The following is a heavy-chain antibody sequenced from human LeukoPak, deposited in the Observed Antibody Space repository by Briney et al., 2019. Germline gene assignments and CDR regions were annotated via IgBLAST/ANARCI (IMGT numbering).Heavy chain of an antibody. D-gene: IGHD4-23*01. Sequence: GGSLRLSCTVSGFTVSSDSMSWVRQAPGKGLEYVSAISSNGGSTYYANSVKGRFTISRDNSKNTLYLQMISLRAEDTAVYYCAKGSGNPRIYYMDVWGKGTTVTISS. CDR2: ISSNGGST. V-gene: IGHV3-64*01. CDR3: AKGSGNPRIYYMDV. J-gene: IGHJ6*03. CDR1: GFTVSSDS.